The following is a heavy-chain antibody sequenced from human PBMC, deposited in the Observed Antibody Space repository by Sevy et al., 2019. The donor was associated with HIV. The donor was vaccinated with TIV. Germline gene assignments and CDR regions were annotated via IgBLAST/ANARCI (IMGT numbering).Heavy chain of an antibody. Sequence: LSLTCAASGFTFSSYSMNWVRQAPGKGLEWVSSISSRNIYIYYVDSVKGRFTISIDNAKNSLDLQMNSLRAEDTAVYYCARGVGVVGGVIDSWGQGTLVTVS. V-gene: IGHV3-21*01. D-gene: IGHD3-10*01. CDR1: GFTFSSYS. CDR3: ARGVGVVGGVIDS. J-gene: IGHJ4*02. CDR2: ISSRNIYI.